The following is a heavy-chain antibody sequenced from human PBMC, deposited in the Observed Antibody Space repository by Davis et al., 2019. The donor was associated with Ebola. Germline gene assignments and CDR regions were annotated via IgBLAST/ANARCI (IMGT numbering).Heavy chain of an antibody. CDR2: IYPGDSDT. CDR1: GYSFTSYW. Sequence: KVSCKGSGYSFTSYWIGWVRQMPGKGLEWMGIIYPGDSDTRYSPSFQGQVTISADKSISTAYLQWSSLKASDTAMYYCARRSSGWYDAFDIWGQGTMVTVSS. V-gene: IGHV5-51*01. D-gene: IGHD6-19*01. J-gene: IGHJ3*02. CDR3: ARRSSGWYDAFDI.